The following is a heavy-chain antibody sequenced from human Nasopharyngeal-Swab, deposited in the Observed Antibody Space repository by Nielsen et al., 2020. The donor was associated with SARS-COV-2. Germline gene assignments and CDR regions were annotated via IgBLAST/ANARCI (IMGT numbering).Heavy chain of an antibody. CDR1: GFTFINAW. J-gene: IGHJ4*02. CDR2: IKSKTDGGTT. Sequence: GESLKISCAASGFTFINAWMTWVCQAPGKGLEWVGRIKSKTDGGTTDYAAPVKGRFTILRDDSKNTLYLQMNSLKTEDTAVYYCTTQPSAIDYWGQGTLVTVSS. V-gene: IGHV3-15*01. D-gene: IGHD2-2*02. CDR3: TTQPSAIDY.